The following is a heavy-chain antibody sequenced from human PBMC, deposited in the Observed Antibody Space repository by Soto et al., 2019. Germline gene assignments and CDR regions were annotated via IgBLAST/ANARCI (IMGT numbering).Heavy chain of an antibody. J-gene: IGHJ6*02. V-gene: IGHV1-18*01. D-gene: IGHD5-18*01. Sequence: QVQLVQSGAEVKKPGASVKVSCKASGYTFTSYGISWVRQAPGQGLEWMGWISAYNGNTNYAQKLQGRVTMTTDTSTSTAYMELRGPRSDDAAEYYCARVGDPTWIQLWAQPHYGMDVWGQGTTVTVSS. CDR2: ISAYNGNT. CDR3: ARVGDPTWIQLWAQPHYGMDV. CDR1: GYTFTSYG.